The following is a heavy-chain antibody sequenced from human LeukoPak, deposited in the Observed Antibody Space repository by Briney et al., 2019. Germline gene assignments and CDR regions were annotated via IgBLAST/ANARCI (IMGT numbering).Heavy chain of an antibody. Sequence: SETLSLTCTVSGGSISSSSHSWGWIRQPPGKGLEGIVSISYSGSTYYNPSLKTRVTMSVDTSENQFSLKLSSVTAADSAVYYCARIYCSSTSCYGDSYYGMDVWGQGTTVTVSS. CDR1: GGSISSSSHS. J-gene: IGHJ6*02. D-gene: IGHD2-2*01. CDR2: ISYSGST. V-gene: IGHV4-39*01. CDR3: ARIYCSSTSCYGDSYYGMDV.